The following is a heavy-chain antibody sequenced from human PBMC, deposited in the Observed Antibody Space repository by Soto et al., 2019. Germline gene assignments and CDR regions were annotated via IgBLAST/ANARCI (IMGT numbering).Heavy chain of an antibody. CDR3: AKPDVIDGVDDY. J-gene: IGHJ4*02. CDR1: GFTFSSYG. D-gene: IGHD2-21*01. Sequence: QVQLVESGGGVVQPGRSRRLSCAASGFTFSSYGMHWVRQAPGKGLEWVAVISYDGSNKYYADSVKGRFTISRDNSKNTLYLQMNSLRAEDTAVYYCAKPDVIDGVDDYWGQGTLVTVSS. V-gene: IGHV3-30*18. CDR2: ISYDGSNK.